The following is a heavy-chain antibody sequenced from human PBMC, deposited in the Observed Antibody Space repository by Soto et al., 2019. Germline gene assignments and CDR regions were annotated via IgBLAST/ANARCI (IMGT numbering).Heavy chain of an antibody. Sequence: VGSLRLSCAASGFTFSRYGMHWVRQAPGRGLEWVAVIWYDGSNIYYADSVKGRFTISRDNSKDTLDLQMNSLRAEDTAVYYCARDREQWLVGYYFDYWGQGTLVTVSS. CDR1: GFTFSRYG. J-gene: IGHJ4*02. D-gene: IGHD6-19*01. CDR3: ARDREQWLVGYYFDY. V-gene: IGHV3-33*01. CDR2: IWYDGSNI.